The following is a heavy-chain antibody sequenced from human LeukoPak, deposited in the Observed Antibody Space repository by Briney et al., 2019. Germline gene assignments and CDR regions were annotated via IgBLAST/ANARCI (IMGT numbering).Heavy chain of an antibody. CDR3: AREPSEYYDILTGYYKRGYYFDY. Sequence: PGGSLRLSCVASGFTFSSYCMNWVRQAPGKGLEWIGEINHSGSTNYNPSLKSRVTISVDRSQNQFSLRLSSVTAADTAVYYCAREPSEYYDILTGYYKRGYYFDYWGQGTLVTVSS. V-gene: IGHV4-34*01. CDR2: INHSGST. J-gene: IGHJ4*02. CDR1: GFTFSSYC. D-gene: IGHD3-9*01.